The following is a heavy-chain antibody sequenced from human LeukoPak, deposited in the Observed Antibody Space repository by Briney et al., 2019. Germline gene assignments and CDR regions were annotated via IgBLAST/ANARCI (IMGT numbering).Heavy chain of an antibody. CDR3: ATGTHRTDDAFDI. CDR1: GGSFSGYY. Sequence: SETLSLTCAVYGGSFSGYYWSWIRQPPGKGLEWIGYIYYSGSTNYNPSLKSRVTISVDTSKNQFSLKLSSVTAADTAVYYCATGTHRTDDAFDIWGQGTMVTVSS. V-gene: IGHV4-59*01. J-gene: IGHJ3*02. CDR2: IYYSGST. D-gene: IGHD1-1*01.